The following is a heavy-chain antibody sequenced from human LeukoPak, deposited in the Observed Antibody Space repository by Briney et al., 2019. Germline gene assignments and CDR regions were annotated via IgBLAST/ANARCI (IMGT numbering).Heavy chain of an antibody. V-gene: IGHV3-30*02. CDR2: IRYDGSNK. Sequence: GGSLRLSCAASGFTFSSYGMHWVRQAPGKGLEWVAFIRYDGSNKYYADSVKGRFTISRDNSKNTLYLQMNSLRAEDTAVYYCAKDSQWLGTHYYYYMDVWGKGTTVTISS. D-gene: IGHD6-19*01. J-gene: IGHJ6*03. CDR1: GFTFSSYG. CDR3: AKDSQWLGTHYYYYMDV.